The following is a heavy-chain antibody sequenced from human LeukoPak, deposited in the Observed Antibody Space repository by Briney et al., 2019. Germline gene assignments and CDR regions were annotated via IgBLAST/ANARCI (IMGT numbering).Heavy chain of an antibody. D-gene: IGHD3-22*01. CDR2: INPNSGGT. J-gene: IGHJ4*02. V-gene: IGHV1-2*02. CDR3: VRPNYYDSSAYVH. Sequence: GASVKVSCKASGYTFTGYYMHWVRQAPGQGLEWVGWINPNSGGTNYAQKFQGRVTMTRDTSISTAYMEMSRLRSDDTAVYYCVRPNYYDSSAYVHWGQGTLVTVSS. CDR1: GYTFTGYY.